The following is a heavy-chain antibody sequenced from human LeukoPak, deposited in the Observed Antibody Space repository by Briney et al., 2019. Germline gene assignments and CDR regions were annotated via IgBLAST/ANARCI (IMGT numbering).Heavy chain of an antibody. CDR2: IRYDGSNK. Sequence: PGGSLRLSCAASGFTFSSYGMHWVRQAPGKGLEWVAFIRYDGSNKYYADSVKGRFTISRDNSKNTLYLQMNSLRAEDTAVYYCAKGKTTVTPGGFDPWGQGTLVTVSS. CDR3: AKGKTTVTPGGFDP. CDR1: GFTFSSYG. J-gene: IGHJ5*02. D-gene: IGHD4-11*01. V-gene: IGHV3-30*02.